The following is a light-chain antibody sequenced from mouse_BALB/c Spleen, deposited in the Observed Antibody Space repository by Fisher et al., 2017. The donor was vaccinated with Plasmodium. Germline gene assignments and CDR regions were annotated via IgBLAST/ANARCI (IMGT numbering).Light chain of an antibody. CDR1: QSISNN. CDR3: QQSNNWPLT. V-gene: IGKV5-43*01. J-gene: IGKJ5*01. CDR2: YTS. Sequence: DIVMTQTPATLSVTPGDSVSLSCRANQSISNNLHWYQQKSHESPRLLINYTSQSISGIPSRFSGSGSGTDFTLRINSVETEDFGMFFCQQSNNWPLTFGTGTKLELK.